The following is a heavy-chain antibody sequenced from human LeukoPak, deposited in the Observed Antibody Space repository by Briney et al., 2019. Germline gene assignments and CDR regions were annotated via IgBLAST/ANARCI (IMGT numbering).Heavy chain of an antibody. CDR3: AKSDRVSYYDILTGYLYYFDY. CDR1: GFTFSNFG. D-gene: IGHD3-9*01. V-gene: IGHV3-23*01. CDR2: VSPGRGTT. J-gene: IGHJ4*02. Sequence: GGSLRLSCAASGFTFSNFGMNWVRQAPGKGLEWVSGVSPGRGTTYYADSVKGRFTISRDNSKNTLYLQMNSLRAEDTAVYYCAKSDRVSYYDILTGYLYYFDYWGQGTLVTVSS.